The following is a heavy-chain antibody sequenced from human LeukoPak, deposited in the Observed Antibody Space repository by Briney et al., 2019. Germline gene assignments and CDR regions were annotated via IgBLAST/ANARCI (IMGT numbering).Heavy chain of an antibody. D-gene: IGHD3-3*01. V-gene: IGHV3-11*01. J-gene: IGHJ4*02. Sequence: GGSLRLSCAASGFTFSDYYMSWIRQAPGKGLEWVSYISSSGSTIYYADSVKGRFTISRDNAKSSLYLQMNSLRAEDTAVYYCARVGYDFWSGYRSFDYWGQGTLVTVSS. CDR3: ARVGYDFWSGYRSFDY. CDR2: ISSSGSTI. CDR1: GFTFSDYY.